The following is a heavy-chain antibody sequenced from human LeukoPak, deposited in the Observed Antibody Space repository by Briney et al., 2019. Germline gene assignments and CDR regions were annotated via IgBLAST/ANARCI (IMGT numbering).Heavy chain of an antibody. D-gene: IGHD6-19*01. CDR1: GGTFSIYA. Sequence: SVKVSCKASGGTFSIYAISWVRQAPGQGLEWMGRIIPILGIANYAQKFQGRVSITADKSTSTAYMELSSLRSEDTAVYYCARGRLAVAGTFGFDYWGQGTLVTVSS. V-gene: IGHV1-69*04. CDR2: IIPILGIA. J-gene: IGHJ4*02. CDR3: ARGRLAVAGTFGFDY.